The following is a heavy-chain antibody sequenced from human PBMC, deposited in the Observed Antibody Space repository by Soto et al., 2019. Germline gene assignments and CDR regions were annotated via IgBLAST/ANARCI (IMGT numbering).Heavy chain of an antibody. V-gene: IGHV5-51*01. CDR2: IYPGDSDT. CDR3: ARPGRISPDGLYYYMDV. J-gene: IGHJ6*03. D-gene: IGHD2-8*01. CDR1: GYSFTSYW. Sequence: GESLKISCKGSGYSFTSYWIGWVRQMPGKGLEWMGIIYPGDSDTRYSPSFQGQVTISADKSISTAYLQWSSLKASDTAMYYCARPGRISPDGLYYYMDVWGKGTTVTVSS.